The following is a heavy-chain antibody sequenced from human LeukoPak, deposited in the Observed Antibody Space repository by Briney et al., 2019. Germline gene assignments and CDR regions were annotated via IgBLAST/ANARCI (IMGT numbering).Heavy chain of an antibody. D-gene: IGHD2-2*02. V-gene: IGHV3-23*01. Sequence: GGSLRLSCAASGFTFSSYAMSWVRQAPGKGLEWVSAISGSGGSTYYADSVKGRFTISRDNSKNTLYLQMNSLRAEDTAVYYCAKDQGYCSSTSCYRSYYFDYWGQGTLVTVSS. CDR1: GFTFSSYA. J-gene: IGHJ4*02. CDR2: ISGSGGST. CDR3: AKDQGYCSSTSCYRSYYFDY.